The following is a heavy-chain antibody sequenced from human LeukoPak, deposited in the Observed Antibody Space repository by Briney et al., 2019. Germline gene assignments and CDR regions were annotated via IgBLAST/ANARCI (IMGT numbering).Heavy chain of an antibody. CDR1: GGTCSSYA. CDR2: IIPIFGTA. V-gene: IGHV1-69*05. D-gene: IGHD2-15*01. CDR3: ARDNGYCSGGSCYLLDY. J-gene: IGHJ4*02. Sequence: ASVKVSCKASGGTCSSYAISWVRQAPGQGLEWMGGIIPIFGTANCAQKFQGRVTITTDESTSTAYMELSSLRSEDTAVYYCARDNGYCSGGSCYLLDYWGQGTLVTVSS.